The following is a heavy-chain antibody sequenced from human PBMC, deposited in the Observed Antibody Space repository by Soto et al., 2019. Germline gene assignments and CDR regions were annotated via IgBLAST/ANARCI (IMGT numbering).Heavy chain of an antibody. Sequence: QVHLVQSGAEVKQPGASVKVSCRTSGYTFTNYDISWVRQATGQGLEWMGWMNPDSANTGYAQKFQGRVTLTRDTSISTAYMELNSLTSEDTATYYCDRAIREQLLSDYSGQGSLVIVAS. V-gene: IGHV1-8*01. CDR1: GYTFTNYD. CDR2: MNPDSANT. J-gene: IGHJ4*02. D-gene: IGHD2-15*01. CDR3: DRAIREQLLSDY.